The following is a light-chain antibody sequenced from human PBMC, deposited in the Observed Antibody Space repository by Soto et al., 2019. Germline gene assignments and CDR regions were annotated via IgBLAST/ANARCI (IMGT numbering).Light chain of an antibody. CDR2: KAS. J-gene: IGKJ4*01. CDR3: QQYNSYPS. V-gene: IGKV1-5*03. Sequence: DIQMTQSPSTLSASVGDRVTITCRASQSISSWLAWYQQKPGKAPKLLIYKASSLESGVPSRFSGSGSGTEFTLTISSLQPDVFATYCCQQYNSYPSFGGGTKVEIK. CDR1: QSISSW.